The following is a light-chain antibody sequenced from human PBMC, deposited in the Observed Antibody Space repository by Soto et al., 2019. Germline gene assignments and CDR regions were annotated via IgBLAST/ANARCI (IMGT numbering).Light chain of an antibody. Sequence: QSALTQPPSASGSPGQSVTISCTGTSSDVGGYNYVSWYQQHPGKAPKLMIYEVTKRPSGVPDRFSGSKSGNTASLTVSGLQAEDEADYHCSSYAGNNNVIFGGGTKVTVL. V-gene: IGLV2-8*01. CDR3: SSYAGNNNVI. CDR2: EVT. J-gene: IGLJ2*01. CDR1: SSDVGGYNY.